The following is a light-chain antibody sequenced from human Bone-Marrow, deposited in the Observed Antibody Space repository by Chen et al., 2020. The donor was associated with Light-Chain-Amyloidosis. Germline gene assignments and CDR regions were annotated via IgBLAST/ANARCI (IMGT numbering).Light chain of an antibody. CDR3: QSYDSSLSGSV. CDR2: GNN. J-gene: IGLJ3*02. Sequence: QSVLTQPPSVSGAPGQRATISCTGSSSNIGAGYDVYWYQELPGTAPKLLIYGNNNRPSGVPDRFSGSKSGTSASLAITGLQAEDEADYYCQSYDSSLSGSVFGGGTKLTVL. V-gene: IGLV1-40*01. CDR1: SSNIGAGYD.